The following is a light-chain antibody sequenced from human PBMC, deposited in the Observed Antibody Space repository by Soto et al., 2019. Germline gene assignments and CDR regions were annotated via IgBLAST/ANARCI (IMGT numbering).Light chain of an antibody. CDR2: EVN. CDR1: NSDVGTYNL. J-gene: IGLJ1*01. Sequence: QSALTQPASVSGSPGQSITISCTGTNSDVGTYNLVSWYQQHPGKTPKFMIYEVNKRPSGVSDRFSGSKSGNTASLTISGLQTDDEADYYCCSYAGSNTFVFGTGTKVTVL. CDR3: CSYAGSNTFV. V-gene: IGLV2-23*02.